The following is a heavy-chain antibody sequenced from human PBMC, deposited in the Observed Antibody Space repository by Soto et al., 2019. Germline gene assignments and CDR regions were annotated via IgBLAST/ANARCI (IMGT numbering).Heavy chain of an antibody. V-gene: IGHV3-30-3*01. J-gene: IGHJ4*02. Sequence: GWSLRLSCSASGFTFSSYTMHWFRQAPGKGLDWVAVISYDGSDKYYADSVKGRFSISRDNSKNTLYLQINSLRAEDTAVFYCARATDPYSRGWLFDYWGQGTPVTVSS. D-gene: IGHD6-19*01. CDR2: ISYDGSDK. CDR1: GFTFSSYT. CDR3: ARATDPYSRGWLFDY.